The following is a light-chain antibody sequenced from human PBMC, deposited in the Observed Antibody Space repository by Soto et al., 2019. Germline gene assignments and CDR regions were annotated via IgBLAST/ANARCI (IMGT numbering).Light chain of an antibody. CDR2: AAS. CDR1: QAISKY. V-gene: IGKV1-27*01. CDR3: QKYDSAPLFT. J-gene: IGKJ3*01. Sequence: DIQMTQTPPSLSASVGDRVTITCRASQAISKYLAWYQQKPGKVPKLLIYAASTLQSGVPSRFSGSGSGTDFTLPISSLQPEDVATYYCQKYDSAPLFTFGPGTRVDVK.